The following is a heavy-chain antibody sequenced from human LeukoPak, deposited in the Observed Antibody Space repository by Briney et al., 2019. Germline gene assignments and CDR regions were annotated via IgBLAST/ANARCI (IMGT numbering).Heavy chain of an antibody. D-gene: IGHD3-10*01. J-gene: IGHJ4*02. CDR1: GGSISSNSHY. CDR3: ARTNYYDSGTYTYYFDY. CDR2: IYYSGST. Sequence: SETLSLTCTVSGGSISSNSHYWGWIRQPPGKGLEWLGSIYYSGSTYYNPSLKSRVTISVDTSKNQFSLKLSSVTAADTAMYYCARTNYYDSGTYTYYFDYWGQGTLVTVSS. V-gene: IGHV4-39*01.